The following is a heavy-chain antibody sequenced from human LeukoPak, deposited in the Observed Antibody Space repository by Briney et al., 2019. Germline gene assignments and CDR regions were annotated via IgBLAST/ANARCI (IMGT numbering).Heavy chain of an antibody. CDR1: GFTFSSSA. J-gene: IGHJ4*02. Sequence: GGSLRLSCAASGFTFSSSAMSWVRQAPGKGLEWVSAISNNGGYTYYADSVQGRFTISRDNSKGTLCLQMNSLRAEDTAVYYCAKQLGYCSDGSCYFPYWGQGTLVTVSS. D-gene: IGHD2-15*01. CDR3: AKQLGYCSDGSCYFPY. V-gene: IGHV3-23*01. CDR2: ISNNGGYT.